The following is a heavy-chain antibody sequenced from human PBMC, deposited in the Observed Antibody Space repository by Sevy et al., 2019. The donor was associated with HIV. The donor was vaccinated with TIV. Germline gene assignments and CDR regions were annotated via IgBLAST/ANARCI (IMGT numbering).Heavy chain of an antibody. V-gene: IGHV3-20*04. CDR1: GFTFDDYG. Sequence: GGSLRLSCAASGFTFDDYGMSWVRQAPGKGLEWVSGINWDGSSTGYEDSVKGRFTISRDNVKNSLHLQMTSLRAEDTAFYYCARAESCGGACYHFDHWGQGTLVTVSS. D-gene: IGHD2-21*02. J-gene: IGHJ4*02. CDR3: ARAESCGGACYHFDH. CDR2: INWDGSST.